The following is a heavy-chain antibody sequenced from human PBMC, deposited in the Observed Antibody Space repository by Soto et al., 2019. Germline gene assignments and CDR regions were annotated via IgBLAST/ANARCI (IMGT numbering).Heavy chain of an antibody. V-gene: IGHV4-39*01. CDR2: IYYGGNT. CDR3: ASLGRTPHYFDY. CDR1: DGSISSSSYY. Sequence: QLQLQESGPGLVKPSETLSLTCTVSDGSISSSSYYWGWIRQPPGRGLEWIATIYYGGNTYYNPSLESRVTISVDTSKNQFSLKLSFLTAADMAVYYCASLGRTPHYFDYWGQGTLVTVST. D-gene: IGHD2-2*01. J-gene: IGHJ4*02.